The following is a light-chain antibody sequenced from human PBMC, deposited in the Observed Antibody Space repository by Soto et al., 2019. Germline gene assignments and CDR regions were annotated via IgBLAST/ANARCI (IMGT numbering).Light chain of an antibody. CDR1: QSISDY. CDR3: LQTYTTPWT. V-gene: IGKV1-39*01. Sequence: DIQMTQSPSSLSASVGDRVAITCRASQSISDYLRWYQQKPGKAPKLLIYSISTLHSGVPSKFSGSGSGTDFTLTISSLQPEDFATYYCLQTYTTPWTFGQGTKVEIK. J-gene: IGKJ1*01. CDR2: SIS.